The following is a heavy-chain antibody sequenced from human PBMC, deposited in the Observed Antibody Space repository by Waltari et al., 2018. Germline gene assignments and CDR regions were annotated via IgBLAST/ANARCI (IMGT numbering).Heavy chain of an antibody. CDR3: ARQFAY. CDR2: ISTSGSTI. V-gene: IGHV3-48*03. CDR1: GFTLSSYG. J-gene: IGHJ4*02. Sequence: EVRLVESGGGLVQPGGSLRLSCAPSGFTLSSYGMNWVRQAPGKGLEWVSYISTSGSTIYYADSVWGRFTISRDTANNSLYLQMNNLRAEDTAVYYCARQFAYWGQGALVTVSS.